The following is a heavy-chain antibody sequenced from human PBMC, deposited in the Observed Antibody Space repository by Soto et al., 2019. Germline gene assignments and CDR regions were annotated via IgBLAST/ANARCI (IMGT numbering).Heavy chain of an antibody. J-gene: IGHJ4*02. CDR2: ISYNGGGT. Sequence: PGGSLRLSCAASGFTFSKYAMTWARQAPGKGLEWVSAISYNGGGTYYVDSVKGRFIVSRDNSKNTLYLQMHSLRAEDTAVYYCAKEIPIWFGELSCFDYWGQGTLVTLS. D-gene: IGHD3-10*01. CDR3: AKEIPIWFGELSCFDY. CDR1: GFTFSKYA. V-gene: IGHV3-23*01.